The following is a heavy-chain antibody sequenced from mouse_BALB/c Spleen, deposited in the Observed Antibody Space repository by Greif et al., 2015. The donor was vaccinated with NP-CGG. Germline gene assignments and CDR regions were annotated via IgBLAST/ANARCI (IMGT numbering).Heavy chain of an antibody. CDR3: ARERGIPRYFDV. J-gene: IGHJ1*01. Sequence: EVKLVESGGGLVQPGGSLRLSCATSGFTFTDYYMSWVRQPPGKALEWSGFIRNKANGYTTEYSASVKGRFTISRDNSQSILYLQMNTLRAEDSATYYCARERGIPRYFDVWGAGTTVTVSS. V-gene: IGHV7-3*02. CDR2: IRNKANGYTT. CDR1: GFTFTDYY.